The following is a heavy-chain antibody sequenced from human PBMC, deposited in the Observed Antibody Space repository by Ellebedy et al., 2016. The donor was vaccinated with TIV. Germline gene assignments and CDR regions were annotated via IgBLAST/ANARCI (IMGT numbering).Heavy chain of an antibody. CDR1: GVTFNSYG. J-gene: IGHJ4*02. V-gene: IGHV1-69*13. Sequence: ASVKVSCKASGVTFNSYGITWVRQAPGQGLEWMGGIIAVFGTTNYAQKFQGRVTITADDLPSTAYMELTSLRSEDTAVYYCVRGRNYVPDYFDYWGQGTLVTVSS. CDR2: IIAVFGTT. D-gene: IGHD3-16*01. CDR3: VRGRNYVPDYFDY.